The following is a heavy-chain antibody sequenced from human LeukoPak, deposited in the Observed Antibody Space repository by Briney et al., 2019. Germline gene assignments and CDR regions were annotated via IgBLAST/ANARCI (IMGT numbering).Heavy chain of an antibody. D-gene: IGHD6-13*01. CDR2: ISYDGSNK. CDR1: GFTFSSYG. Sequence: GGSLRLSCAASGFTFSSYGMHWVRQAPGKGLEWVAVISYDGSNKYYADSVKGRFTISRDNSKNTLYLQMNSLRAEDTAVYYCAKDLGIARASNWFDPWGQGTLVTVSS. J-gene: IGHJ5*02. CDR3: AKDLGIARASNWFDP. V-gene: IGHV3-30*18.